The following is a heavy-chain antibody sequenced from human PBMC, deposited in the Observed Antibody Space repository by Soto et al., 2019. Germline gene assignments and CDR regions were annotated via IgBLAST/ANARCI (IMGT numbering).Heavy chain of an antibody. CDR1: GFTFSSYA. CDR2: ISYDGGNK. D-gene: IGHD4-4*01. CDR3: AKSQFMTTNYYYYYYMDV. V-gene: IGHV3-30*18. J-gene: IGHJ6*03. Sequence: GGSLRLSCAASGFTFSSYAMTWVRQAPGKGLEWVAVISYDGGNKYYAGSVKGRFTISRDNSKDTLHLQMNSLRAEDTAVYYCAKSQFMTTNYYYYYYMDVWGKGTTVTVSS.